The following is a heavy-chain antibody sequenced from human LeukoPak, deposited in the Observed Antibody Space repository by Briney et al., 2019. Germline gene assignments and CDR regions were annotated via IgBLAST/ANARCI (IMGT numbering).Heavy chain of an antibody. CDR1: GFTFSSYG. V-gene: IGHV3-30*18. CDR2: ISYDGSNK. Sequence: GGSLRLSCAASGFTFSSYGMHWVRQAPGKGREWVAVISYDGSNKYYADSVKGRFTISRDNSKNTLYLQMNSLRAEDTAVYYCAKLIVVVPAATESNFDYWGQGTLVTVSS. D-gene: IGHD2-2*01. J-gene: IGHJ4*02. CDR3: AKLIVVVPAATESNFDY.